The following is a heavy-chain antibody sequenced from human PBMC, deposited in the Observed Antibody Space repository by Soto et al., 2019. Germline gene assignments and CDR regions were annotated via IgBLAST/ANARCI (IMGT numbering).Heavy chain of an antibody. CDR3: AKEMGGEWAPVK. J-gene: IGHJ4*02. V-gene: IGHV3-23*01. CDR2: ISGSGDTT. Sequence: TGGALRLSCEASVFTFSSYGMNWVRQVPGKGLQWVSAISGSGDTTYYADSVKGRFIISRDNSKDTLYLQMNSLRVEDTAVYYCAKEMGGEWAPVKWGQGTVVTVSS. D-gene: IGHD3-16*01. CDR1: VFTFSSYG.